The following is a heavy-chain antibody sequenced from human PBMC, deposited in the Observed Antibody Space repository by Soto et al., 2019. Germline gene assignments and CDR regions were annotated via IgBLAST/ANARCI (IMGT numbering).Heavy chain of an antibody. CDR3: ARTRGVYYDSSGYPDDAFDI. D-gene: IGHD3-22*01. CDR2: IIPIFGTA. J-gene: IGHJ3*02. V-gene: IGHV1-69*13. Sequence: SVKVSCKASGGTFSSYAISWVRQAPGQGLEWMGGIIPIFGTANYAQKFQGRVTITADESTSTAYMELSSLRSEDTAVYYCARTRGVYYDSSGYPDDAFDIWGQGTMVTVS. CDR1: GGTFSSYA.